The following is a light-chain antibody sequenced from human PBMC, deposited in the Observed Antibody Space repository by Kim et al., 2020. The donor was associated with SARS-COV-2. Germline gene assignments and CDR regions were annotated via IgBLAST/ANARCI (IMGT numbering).Light chain of an antibody. J-gene: IGLJ3*02. CDR1: PEPQNSA. CDR3: QTWGTDIRV. V-gene: IGLV4-69*01. CDR2: VSSNGSH. Sequence: ASLKLTCTPSPEPQNSAIAGNQQRPEKGPRSLLRVSSNGSHNKGDGIPDRFSGSSPGAERFLPIASLQSVDEADYYCQTWGTDIRVFGGGTQLTVL.